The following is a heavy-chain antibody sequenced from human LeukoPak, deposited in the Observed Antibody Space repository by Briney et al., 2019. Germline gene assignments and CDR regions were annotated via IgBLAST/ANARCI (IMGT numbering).Heavy chain of an antibody. V-gene: IGHV3-30-3*01. J-gene: IGHJ4*02. Sequence: AGGSLRLSCAASGFTFSSYAMNWVRQAPGKGLEWVAVISYDGSNKYYADSVKGRFTISRDNSKNTLYLQMNSLRAEDTAVYYCARGDSGPLFDCWGQGTLATVSS. CDR3: ARGDSGPLFDC. CDR2: ISYDGSNK. CDR1: GFTFSSYA. D-gene: IGHD1-26*01.